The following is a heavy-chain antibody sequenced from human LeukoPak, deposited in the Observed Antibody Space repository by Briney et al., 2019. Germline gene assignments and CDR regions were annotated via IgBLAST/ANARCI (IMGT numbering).Heavy chain of an antibody. CDR1: GFTFSSSW. CDR3: ARGSPLGGN. CDR2: INSDGSNT. V-gene: IGHV3-74*03. Sequence: GGSLRLSCAASGFTFSSSWVHWVRQAPGKGLVWVPHINSDGSNTKYADSVKGRFTISRDNAKNTLSLQMNSLRAEDTAVYYCARGSPLGGNWGQGTLVTVSS. J-gene: IGHJ4*02.